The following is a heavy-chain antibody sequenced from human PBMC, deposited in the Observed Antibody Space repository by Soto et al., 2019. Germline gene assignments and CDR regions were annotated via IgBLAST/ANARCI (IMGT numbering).Heavy chain of an antibody. J-gene: IGHJ5*02. CDR3: ARDGKGITIFGVVIDNWFDP. CDR2: ISAYNGNT. CDR1: GYTFTSYG. V-gene: IGHV1-18*01. D-gene: IGHD3-3*01. Sequence: ASVKVSCKASGYTFTSYGISWVRQAPGQGLEWMGWISAYNGNTNYAQKLQGRVTMTTDTSTSTAYMELRSLRSDDTAVYCCARDGKGITIFGVVIDNWFDPWGQGTLVTVSS.